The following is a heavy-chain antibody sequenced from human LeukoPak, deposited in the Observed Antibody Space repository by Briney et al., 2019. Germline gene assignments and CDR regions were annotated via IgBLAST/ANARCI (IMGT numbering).Heavy chain of an antibody. J-gene: IGHJ5*02. CDR1: GYTFTSYG. V-gene: IGHV1-18*01. Sequence: ASVKVSCTASGYTFTSYGISWVRQAPGHGLECIGWISAYNGKTNNAQKLQGRGTMTTDTCTSTAYMELRSLRSDDTAVYYCARDAQQSLMVRGVNNWFDPWGQGTLVTVSS. CDR2: ISAYNGKT. CDR3: ARDAQQSLMVRGVNNWFDP. D-gene: IGHD3-10*01.